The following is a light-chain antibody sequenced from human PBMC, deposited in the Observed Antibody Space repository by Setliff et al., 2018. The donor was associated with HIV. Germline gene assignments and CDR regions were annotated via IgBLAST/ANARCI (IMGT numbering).Light chain of an antibody. V-gene: IGLV2-14*01. Sequence: QSVLTQPASVSGSPGQSITIPCTGTSSDVGGYNYVSWYQQHPGKAPKLMISDVSKRPSGVSSRFSGSKSGNTASLTISGLQTEDEADYYCSSYTSSSTYVFGTGTKATVL. CDR2: DVS. J-gene: IGLJ1*01. CDR3: SSYTSSSTYV. CDR1: SSDVGGYNY.